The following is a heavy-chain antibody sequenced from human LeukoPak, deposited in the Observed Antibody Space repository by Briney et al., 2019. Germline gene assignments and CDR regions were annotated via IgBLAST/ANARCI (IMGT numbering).Heavy chain of an antibody. Sequence: GGSLRLSCAASGFTFHDHGMHWVRQAPGKGLEWVSGISWNSGTIGYADSVKGRFTISRGNAKNSLYLQMNSLRAEDTALYYCGKVDGRGYSFGTDYWGQGTLVTVSS. CDR2: ISWNSGTI. D-gene: IGHD5-18*01. J-gene: IGHJ4*02. V-gene: IGHV3-9*01. CDR1: GFTFHDHG. CDR3: GKVDGRGYSFGTDY.